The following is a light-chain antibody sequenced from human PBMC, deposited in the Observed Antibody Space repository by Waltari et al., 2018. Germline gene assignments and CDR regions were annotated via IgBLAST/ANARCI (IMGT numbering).Light chain of an antibody. J-gene: IGLJ2*01. V-gene: IGLV3-25*03. CDR2: KDT. Sequence: SYELPQPPSVSVSPGQTARITCSGDALPKQYAYWYQQKPGQAPVLVIYKDTERPSGVPRRFSGSSSGTKVTLTISGLQAEDEAEYYCHSSDSSDTHVLFGGGTKLTVL. CDR1: ALPKQY. CDR3: HSSDSSDTHVL.